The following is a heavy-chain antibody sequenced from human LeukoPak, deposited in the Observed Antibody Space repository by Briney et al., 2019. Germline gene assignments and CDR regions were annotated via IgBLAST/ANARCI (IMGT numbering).Heavy chain of an antibody. J-gene: IGHJ3*02. CDR3: ARDVVRGWYLDAFDI. V-gene: IGHV3-23*01. CDR2: ISGSGGST. Sequence: GGSLRLSCAASGFTFSSYAMSWVRQAPGKGLEWVSAISGSGGSTYYADSVKGRFTISRDNSKNTLYLQMNSLRAEDTAVYYCARDVVRGWYLDAFDIWGQGTMVTVSS. D-gene: IGHD6-19*01. CDR1: GFTFSSYA.